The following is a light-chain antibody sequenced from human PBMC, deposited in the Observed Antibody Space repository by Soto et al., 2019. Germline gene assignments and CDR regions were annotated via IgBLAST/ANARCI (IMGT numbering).Light chain of an antibody. J-gene: IGKJ5*01. V-gene: IGKV1-39*01. Sequence: IQMTQSPSALSASVGDRDTLTCMASQSISTILNWYQQIPGKAPTLLIYATSSLHSGVPSRFSGTSSGTDFTLTIISLQPEDFATYYCQKLHNFPLTFGQATRLEI. CDR1: QSISTI. CDR3: QKLHNFPLT. CDR2: ATS.